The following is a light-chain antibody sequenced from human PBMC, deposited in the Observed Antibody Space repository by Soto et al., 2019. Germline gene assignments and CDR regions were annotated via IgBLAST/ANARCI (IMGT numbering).Light chain of an antibody. CDR1: SSDVGNYNY. J-gene: IGLJ3*02. Sequence: QSALTQPRSVSGSPGQSVTISCTGTSSDVGNYNYVSWYQQHPGKAPKLMIYNVNKRSSGVPDRFSASKSGNTASLTISGLQSEDEADYYCCSYAGSYTWVFGGGTKLTVL. CDR2: NVN. CDR3: CSYAGSYTWV. V-gene: IGLV2-11*01.